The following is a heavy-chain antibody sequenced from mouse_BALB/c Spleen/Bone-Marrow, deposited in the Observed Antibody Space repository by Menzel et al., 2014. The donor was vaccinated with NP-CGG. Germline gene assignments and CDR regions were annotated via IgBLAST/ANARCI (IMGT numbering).Heavy chain of an antibody. Sequence: VQLKESGGGLVQPRGSLKLSCAASGFTFSSYGMSWVRQTPDKRLEMIATINVNGDTTYHPDSVKGRFTISRDNVKNTLYLQMSSLKSEDTAMYYCARGYDYSSWFAYWGQGTLVTVSA. CDR2: INVNGDTT. CDR1: GFTFSSYG. J-gene: IGHJ3*01. CDR3: ARGYDYSSWFAY. D-gene: IGHD2-4*01. V-gene: IGHV5-6-3*01.